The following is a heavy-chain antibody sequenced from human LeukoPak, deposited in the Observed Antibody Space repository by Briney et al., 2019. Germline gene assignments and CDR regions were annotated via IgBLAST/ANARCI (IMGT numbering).Heavy chain of an antibody. CDR3: ARTLVRKQLWTQGYYYYGMDV. D-gene: IGHD5-18*01. CDR2: IIPIFGTA. Sequence: ASVKVSCKASEGTFSSYAISWVRQAPGQGLEWMGGIIPIFGTANYAQKFQGRVTITADESTSTAYMELSSLRSEDTAVYYCARTLVRKQLWTQGYYYYGMDVWGQGTTVTVSS. CDR1: EGTFSSYA. V-gene: IGHV1-69*13. J-gene: IGHJ6*02.